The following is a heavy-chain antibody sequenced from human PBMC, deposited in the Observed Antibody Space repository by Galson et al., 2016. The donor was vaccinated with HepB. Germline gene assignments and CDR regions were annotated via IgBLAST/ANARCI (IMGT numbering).Heavy chain of an antibody. J-gene: IGHJ4*02. CDR1: GFSLSATGVG. CDR3: AHSQGQMFRY. CDR2: IYWDDDK. D-gene: IGHD3-10*02. V-gene: IGHV2-5*02. Sequence: PALVKPTQTLALTCTFSGFSLSATGVGVGWIRQPPGKALEWLAVIYWDDDKRYSPSLKSRLTIAKDTSKNQVVLTMTNIDPADTATYYFAHSQGQMFRYWGQGALVTVSS.